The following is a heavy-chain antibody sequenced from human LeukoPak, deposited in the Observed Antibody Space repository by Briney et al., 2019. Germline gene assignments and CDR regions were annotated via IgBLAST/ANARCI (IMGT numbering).Heavy chain of an antibody. CDR3: ATEHSYGYDY. CDR1: GLTFSDFW. V-gene: IGHV3-74*01. Sequence: GGSLRLSCAASGLTFSDFWMHWVRQPPGKGLVWVALVKGDGRTTIYADSVKGRFTISRDNAKNTLYLQMNSLRADDSGVYYCATEHSYGYDYWSQGVLVTVSS. J-gene: IGHJ4*02. D-gene: IGHD5-18*01. CDR2: VKGDGRTT.